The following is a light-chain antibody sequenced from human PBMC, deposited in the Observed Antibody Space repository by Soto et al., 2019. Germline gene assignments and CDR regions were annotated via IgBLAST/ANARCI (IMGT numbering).Light chain of an antibody. V-gene: IGLV2-14*01. CDR1: SGDIGDYNY. Sequence: QSVLTQPASVSGSPGQSITISCVGTSGDIGDYNYVSWYQQHPGKVPKVIIYDVSNRPSGVSYRFSGTKSGNTASLTVSGLQAEDEADYYCCSYTRSGTLIFGTGTKHTVL. CDR2: DVS. J-gene: IGLJ1*01. CDR3: CSYTRSGTLI.